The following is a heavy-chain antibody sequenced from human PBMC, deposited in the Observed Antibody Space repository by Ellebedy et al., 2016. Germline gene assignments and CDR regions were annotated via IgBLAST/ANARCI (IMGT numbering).Heavy chain of an antibody. D-gene: IGHD3-10*01. J-gene: IGHJ4*02. Sequence: GESLKISXAASGLTFRMYGFHWVRQAPGKGLEWVALISSDGNVRYYADSVKGRFSISRENSENTLSLQMNSLRTEDTAVYYCAKDHLPWRGSGIYPGLWGQGTLVTVSS. CDR3: AKDHLPWRGSGIYPGL. CDR1: GLTFRMYG. CDR2: ISSDGNVR. V-gene: IGHV3-30*18.